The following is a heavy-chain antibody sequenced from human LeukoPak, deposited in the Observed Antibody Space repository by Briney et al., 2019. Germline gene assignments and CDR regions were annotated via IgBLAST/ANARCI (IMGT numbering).Heavy chain of an antibody. CDR3: ALRRGFDSSGYYDY. CDR2: ISGSGGST. D-gene: IGHD3-22*01. V-gene: IGHV3-23*01. J-gene: IGHJ4*02. Sequence: PGGSLRLSCAASGFTFSSYAMSWVRQAPGKGLEWVSAISGSGGSTYYADSVKGRLTISRDNSKNTLYLQMNSLRAEDTAVYYCALRRGFDSSGYYDYWGQGTLVTVSS. CDR1: GFTFSSYA.